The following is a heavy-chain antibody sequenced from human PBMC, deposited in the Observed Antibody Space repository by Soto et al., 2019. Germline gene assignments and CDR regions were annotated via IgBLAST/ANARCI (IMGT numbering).Heavy chain of an antibody. CDR3: ARMITFGGVIVSYYGMDV. J-gene: IGHJ6*02. V-gene: IGHV1-69*13. CDR2: IIPIFGTA. Sequence: SVKVSCKASGGTFSSYAISWVRQSPGQGLEWMGGIIPIFGTANYAQKFQGRVTITADESTSTAYMELSSLRSEDTAVYYCARMITFGGVIVSYYGMDVWGQGTTVTVSS. CDR1: GGTFSSYA. D-gene: IGHD3-16*02.